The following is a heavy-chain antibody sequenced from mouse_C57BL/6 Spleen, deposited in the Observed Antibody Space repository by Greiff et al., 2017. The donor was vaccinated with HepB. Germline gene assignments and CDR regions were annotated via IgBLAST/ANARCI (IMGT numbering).Heavy chain of an antibody. CDR2: IYPGDGDT. Sequence: QVQLQQSGPELVKPGASVKISCKASGYAFSSSWMNWVKQRPGKGLEWIGRIYPGDGDTNYNGKFKGKATLTADKSSSTAYMQLSSLTSEDSAVYFCARSSYDGYYVDYWGQGTTLTVSS. CDR3: ARSSYDGYYVDY. CDR1: GYAFSSSW. V-gene: IGHV1-82*01. D-gene: IGHD2-3*01. J-gene: IGHJ2*01.